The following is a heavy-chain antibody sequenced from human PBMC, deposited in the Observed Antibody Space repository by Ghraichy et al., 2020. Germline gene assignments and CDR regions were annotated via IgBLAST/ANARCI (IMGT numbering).Heavy chain of an antibody. V-gene: IGHV3-23*01. CDR3: ANDQEQWLVRYYYYYGMDV. Sequence: GSLRLSCAASGFTFSSYAMSWVRQAPGKGLEWVSAISGSGGSTYYADSVKGRFTISRDNSKNTLYLQMNSLRAEDTAVYYCANDQEQWLVRYYYYYGMDVWGQGTTVTVSS. J-gene: IGHJ6*02. CDR2: ISGSGGST. CDR1: GFTFSSYA. D-gene: IGHD6-19*01.